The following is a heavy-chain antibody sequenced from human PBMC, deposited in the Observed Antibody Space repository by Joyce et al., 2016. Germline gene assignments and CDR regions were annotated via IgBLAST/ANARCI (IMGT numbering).Heavy chain of an antibody. CDR3: ATGIEDDMAIVVSLFDY. D-gene: IGHD3-22*01. CDR2: FDPEDVEI. CDR1: GHILSELN. Sequence: QVQLVQSGAEVKKPGASVKVSCKVSGHILSELNIHWVRQVPGKGLGWMGGFDPEDVEIVYAQKFQGRVAMTVDTSTDTAYMELSSLRSEDTAVYYCATGIEDDMAIVVSLFDYWGQGTLVTVSS. V-gene: IGHV1-24*01. J-gene: IGHJ4*02.